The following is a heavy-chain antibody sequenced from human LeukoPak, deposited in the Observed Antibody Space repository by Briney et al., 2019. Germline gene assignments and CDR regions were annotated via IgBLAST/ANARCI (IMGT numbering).Heavy chain of an antibody. Sequence: PGGSLRLSCAASGFTFSSYGMHWVRQAPGKGLEWVAFIRYDGTNKYYADSVKGRFTISRDNSKNTLYLQMNSLRAEDTAVYYCAKDAPPRWFGELWGSGYNWFDPWGQGTLVTVSS. J-gene: IGHJ5*02. V-gene: IGHV3-30*02. CDR2: IRYDGTNK. CDR1: GFTFSSYG. CDR3: AKDAPPRWFGELWGSGYNWFDP. D-gene: IGHD3-10*01.